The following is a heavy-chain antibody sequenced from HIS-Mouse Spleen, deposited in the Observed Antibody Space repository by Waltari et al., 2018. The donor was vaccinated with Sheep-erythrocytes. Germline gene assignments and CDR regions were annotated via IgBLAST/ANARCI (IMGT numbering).Heavy chain of an antibody. D-gene: IGHD2-21*02. Sequence: RLSCAASGFTVSSNYMSWVRQAPGKGLEWVSVIYSGGSTYYADSVKNRFTISRDNSKNTLYRQMNSLRAEDTAVYYCARVCLLQYCGGDCYSDWYFDLWGRGTLVTVSS. V-gene: IGHV3-66*01. CDR2: IYSGGST. J-gene: IGHJ2*01. CDR1: GFTVSSNY. CDR3: ARVCLLQYCGGDCYSDWYFDL.